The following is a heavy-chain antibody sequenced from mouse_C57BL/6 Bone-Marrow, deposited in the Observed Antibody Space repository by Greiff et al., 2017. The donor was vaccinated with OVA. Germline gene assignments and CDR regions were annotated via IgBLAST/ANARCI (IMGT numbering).Heavy chain of an antibody. V-gene: IGHV1-80*01. Sequence: QVHVKQSGAELVKPGASVKISCKASGYAFSSYWMNWVKQRPGKGLEWIGQIYPGDGDTNYNGKFKGKATLTADKSSSTAYMQLSSLTSEDSAVYFCARQVLFYAMDYWGQGTSVTVSS. CDR3: ARQVLFYAMDY. CDR2: IYPGDGDT. CDR1: GYAFSSYW. D-gene: IGHD5-1*01. J-gene: IGHJ4*01.